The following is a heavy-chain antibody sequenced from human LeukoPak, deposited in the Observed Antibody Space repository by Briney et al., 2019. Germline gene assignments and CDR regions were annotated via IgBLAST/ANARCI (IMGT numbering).Heavy chain of an antibody. D-gene: IGHD4-17*01. V-gene: IGHV3-43D*03. Sequence: GGSLRLSCAASRFAFHNYAMTWIRQAPERGLEWVSLISWDGGSTYYADSVKGRFTISRDNSKNSLYLQMNSLRAEDTALYYCAKDIDRGSRYGDYLDYWGQGTLVTVSS. J-gene: IGHJ4*02. CDR2: ISWDGGST. CDR1: RFAFHNYA. CDR3: AKDIDRGSRYGDYLDY.